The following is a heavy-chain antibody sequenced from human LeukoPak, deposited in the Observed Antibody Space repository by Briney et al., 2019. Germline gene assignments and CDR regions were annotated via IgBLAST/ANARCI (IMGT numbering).Heavy chain of an antibody. J-gene: IGHJ4*02. CDR2: IYSGGST. CDR1: GFTVSSNY. Sequence: GGSLRLSCAASGFTVSSNYMSWVRQAPGKGLEWVSVIYSGGSTYYADSAKGRFTISRDNSKNTLYLQMNSLRAEDTAVYYCARDVRGGWYVFDYWGQGTLVTVSS. V-gene: IGHV3-66*01. CDR3: ARDVRGGWYVFDY. D-gene: IGHD6-19*01.